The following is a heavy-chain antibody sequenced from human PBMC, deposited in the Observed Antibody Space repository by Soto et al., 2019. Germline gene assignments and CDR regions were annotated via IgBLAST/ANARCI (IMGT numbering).Heavy chain of an antibody. CDR3: ARGARDFDY. CDR1: GFTFDTYV. V-gene: IGHV3-33*01. J-gene: IGHJ4*02. CDR2: MWFDGSKK. D-gene: IGHD3-16*01. Sequence: GGSLRLSCAASGFTFDTYVMRWVRQAPGKGLEWVALMWFDGSKKYYGDSVRGRFTISRDNSKNTLYLQMNSLRAEDTAVYYCARGARDFDYWGQGTLVTVSS.